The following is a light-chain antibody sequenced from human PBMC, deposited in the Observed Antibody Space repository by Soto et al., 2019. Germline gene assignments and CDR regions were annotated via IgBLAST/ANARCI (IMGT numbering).Light chain of an antibody. CDR2: EVS. Sequence: QSVLTQPASVSGSPGQSITISCTGTSSDVGGYNYVSWYQQHPGKAPKVMIYEVSNRPSGVSNRFSGSKSGNTASLTISGLQPEDEADYYCNSFTSNSAYVFGTGTKVTVL. V-gene: IGLV2-14*01. CDR1: SSDVGGYNY. CDR3: NSFTSNSAYV. J-gene: IGLJ1*01.